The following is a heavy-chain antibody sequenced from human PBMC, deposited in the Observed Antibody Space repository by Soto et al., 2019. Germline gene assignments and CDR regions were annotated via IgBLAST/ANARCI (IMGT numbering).Heavy chain of an antibody. D-gene: IGHD3-3*01. CDR3: ARAPVGLDTISYFDY. CDR1: GDSVSGVGFH. CDR2: IYNGGST. Sequence: PSETLSLTCTVSGDSVSGVGFHWAWLGQPPGKGLEWIGYIYNGGSTYYRPSLESRMNMSLDATRNHYSLRLTSVTAADTAVYFCARAPVGLDTISYFDYWGQGKLVTVSS. J-gene: IGHJ4*02. V-gene: IGHV4-30-4*01.